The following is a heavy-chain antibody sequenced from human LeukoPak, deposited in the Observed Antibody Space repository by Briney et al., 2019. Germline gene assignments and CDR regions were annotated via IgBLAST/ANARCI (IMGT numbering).Heavy chain of an antibody. CDR3: ARMGSSTWAPPLDY. V-gene: IGHV1-2*02. D-gene: IGHD6-13*01. Sequence: ASVKVSCKASGYTFTAYYMHWVRQAPGQGLEWMGWINPNNGGTNYAQKFQGRVTMTRDTSISTAYMELSRLRSDDTAVYYCARMGSSTWAPPLDYWGQGTLVTVSS. CDR2: INPNNGGT. CDR1: GYTFTAYY. J-gene: IGHJ4*02.